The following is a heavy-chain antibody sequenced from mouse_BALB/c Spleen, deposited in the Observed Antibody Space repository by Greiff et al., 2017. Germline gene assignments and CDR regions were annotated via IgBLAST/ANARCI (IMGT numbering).Heavy chain of an antibody. J-gene: IGHJ3*01. CDR3: ARGDYDAWFAY. V-gene: IGHV1S135*01. Sequence: EVQLQQSGPELGKPGASVKISCKASGYSFTGYNMYWVKQSHRKSLEWIGYIDPYNGGTSYNQKSKGKATLTVDKSSSTAYMHLNSLTSEDSAIYYCARGDYDAWFAYWGQGTLVTVSA. D-gene: IGHD2-4*01. CDR1: GYSFTGYN. CDR2: IDPYNGGT.